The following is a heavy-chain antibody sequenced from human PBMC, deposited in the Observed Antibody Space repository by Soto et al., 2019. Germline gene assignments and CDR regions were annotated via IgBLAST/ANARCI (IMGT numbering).Heavy chain of an antibody. Sequence: XXTLSLPCTVSGGSISSYYWSWIRQPPGKGLEWIGYIYYSGSTNYNPSLKSRVTISVDTSKNQFSLKLSHVTAADTAVYYCASNRARYYMDVWGKGTTVTVSS. CDR3: ASNRARYYMDV. CDR1: GGSISSYY. CDR2: IYYSGST. J-gene: IGHJ6*03. V-gene: IGHV4-59*08.